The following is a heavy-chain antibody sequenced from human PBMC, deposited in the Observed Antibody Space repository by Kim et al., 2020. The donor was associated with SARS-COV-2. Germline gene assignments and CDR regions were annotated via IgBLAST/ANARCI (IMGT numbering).Heavy chain of an antibody. V-gene: IGHV1-46*01. CDR2: INPSGGST. Sequence: ASVKVSCKASGYTFTSYYMHWVRQAPGQGLEWMGIINPSGGSTSYAQKFQGRVTMTRDTSTSTVYMELSSLRSEETAVYYCARVEGRQQAGMSGGRGLFYWGQGTLVTVSS. CDR1: GYTFTSYY. D-gene: IGHD3-10*02. CDR3: ARVEGRQQAGMSGGRGLFY. J-gene: IGHJ4*02.